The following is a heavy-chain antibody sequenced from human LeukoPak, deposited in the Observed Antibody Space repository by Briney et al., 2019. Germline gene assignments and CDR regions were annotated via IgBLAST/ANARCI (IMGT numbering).Heavy chain of an antibody. CDR2: ISSNGGST. D-gene: IGHD3-10*01. V-gene: IGHV3-64*01. CDR1: GFTFSSYA. J-gene: IGHJ3*02. CDR3: ARDSGDDAFDI. Sequence: RSLRLSCAASGFTFSSYAMHWVRQAPGKGLEYVSAISSNGGSTYYANSVKGRFTISRDNSKNTLYLQMGSLRAEDMAVYYCARDSGDDAFDIWGQGTMVTVSS.